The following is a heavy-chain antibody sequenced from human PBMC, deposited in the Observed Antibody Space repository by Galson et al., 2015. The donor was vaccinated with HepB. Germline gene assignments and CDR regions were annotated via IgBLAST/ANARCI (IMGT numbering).Heavy chain of an antibody. CDR3: ARAKYYELWSHPYWYFDL. V-gene: IGHV4-61*02. CDR1: GGSISSNSYY. Sequence: LSLTCTVSGGSISSNSYYWSWIRQSAGKGLEWIGRVSNSGGTSYNPSLRSRLTMSVGTSKNYFSLKLRSVTAADTAVYYCARAKYYELWSHPYWYFDLWGRGTLVTVSS. J-gene: IGHJ2*01. CDR2: VSNSGGT. D-gene: IGHD3-3*01.